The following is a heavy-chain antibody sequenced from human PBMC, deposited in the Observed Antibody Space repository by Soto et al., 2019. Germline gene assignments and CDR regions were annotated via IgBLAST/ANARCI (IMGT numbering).Heavy chain of an antibody. CDR2: IVPIFGTA. CDR1: GGTFSRYA. CDR3: ARGVYSDSGAYYFFF. J-gene: IGHJ4*02. Sequence: SVKVSCKASGGTFSRYALSWVRQAPGQGPEWVGGIVPIFGTANYAQKFRGRVTITADESTSTAYMELRSLRSEDTAVYYCARGVYSDSGAYYFFFWGQGTLVTVSS. V-gene: IGHV1-69*13. D-gene: IGHD3-22*01.